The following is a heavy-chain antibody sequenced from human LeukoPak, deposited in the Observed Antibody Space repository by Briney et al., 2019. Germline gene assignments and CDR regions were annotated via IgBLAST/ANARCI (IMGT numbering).Heavy chain of an antibody. CDR2: ISSSSSYI. J-gene: IGHJ6*03. D-gene: IGHD3-10*01. Sequence: GGSLRLSCAASGFTFSSYSMNWVRQAPGKGLEWVSSISSSSSYIYYADSVKGRFTISRDNAKNSLYLQMNSLRAEDTAVYYCARGSIGGWFGESEYYYYYYYMDVWGKGTTVTVSS. V-gene: IGHV3-21*01. CDR1: GFTFSSYS. CDR3: ARGSIGGWFGESEYYYYYYYMDV.